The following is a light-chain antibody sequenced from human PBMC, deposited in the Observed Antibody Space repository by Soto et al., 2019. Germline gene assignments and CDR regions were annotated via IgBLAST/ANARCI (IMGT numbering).Light chain of an antibody. V-gene: IGKV3D-15*01. Sequence: EIVMTQSPAILSVSPGERVTLSCRANQSISSNLAWYQQKPGHTPRLLIYGATTRATGIPARFSGSGSGTDFTLTINSLQSEDFAVYYCQQYNSWPPLTFGGGTKVEIK. CDR2: GAT. J-gene: IGKJ4*01. CDR1: QSISSN. CDR3: QQYNSWPPLT.